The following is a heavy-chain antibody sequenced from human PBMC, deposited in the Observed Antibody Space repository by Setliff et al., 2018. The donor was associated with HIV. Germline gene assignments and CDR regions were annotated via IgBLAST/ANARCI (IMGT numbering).Heavy chain of an antibody. J-gene: IGHJ4*02. CDR3: AREDCSGGSCYGSDY. D-gene: IGHD2-15*01. Sequence: ASVKVSCKASGYTFTSYYMHWVRQAPGQGLEWMGIINPSGGSTSYAQKFQGRVTMTRDTSTSTVYMELGSLRSEDTAVYYCAREDCSGGSCYGSDYWGQGTLVTVSS. CDR1: GYTFTSYY. V-gene: IGHV1-46*01. CDR2: INPSGGST.